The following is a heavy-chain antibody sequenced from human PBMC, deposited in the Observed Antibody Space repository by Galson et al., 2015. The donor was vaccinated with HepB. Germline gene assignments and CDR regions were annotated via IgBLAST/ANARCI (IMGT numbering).Heavy chain of an antibody. CDR1: GFTFTDYW. CDR3: ARADALRTVDS. CDR2: INKDGNDK. J-gene: IGHJ4*02. V-gene: IGHV3-7*03. Sequence: SLRLSCAASGFTFTDYWMSWVRQAPGKGLEWVANINKDGNDKYYADSVEGRFTVSRDNAKNSLYLQMNSLRVEDTALYYCARADALRTVDSWGQGALVTVSS.